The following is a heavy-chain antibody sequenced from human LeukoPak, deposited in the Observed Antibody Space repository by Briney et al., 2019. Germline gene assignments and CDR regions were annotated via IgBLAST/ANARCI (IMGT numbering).Heavy chain of an antibody. J-gene: IGHJ4*02. CDR1: GYTFTGYY. CDR2: INPNSGGT. D-gene: IGHD6-13*01. CDR3: ARGGPRQQLVDFDY. Sequence: ASVKVSCKASGYTFTGYYMHWVRQAPGQGLEWMGRINPNSGGTNYAQKFQGRVTMTRDTSISTAYMELSRLRSDDTAVYYCARGGPRQQLVDFDYWSQGTLVTVSS. V-gene: IGHV1-2*06.